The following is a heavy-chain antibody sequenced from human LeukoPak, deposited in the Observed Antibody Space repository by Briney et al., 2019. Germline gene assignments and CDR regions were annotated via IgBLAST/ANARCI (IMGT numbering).Heavy chain of an antibody. CDR2: IYHSGST. CDR3: ARGDLDILTGYPSRGGVV. D-gene: IGHD3-9*01. J-gene: IGHJ6*02. CDR1: GGSISSYY. V-gene: IGHV4-59*01. Sequence: PSETLSLTCTVSGGSISSYYWSWIRQPPGKGLEWIGYIYHSGSTNYNPSLKSRVTISVDTSKNQFSLKLSSVTAADTAVYYCARGDLDILTGYPSRGGVVWGQGTTVTVSS.